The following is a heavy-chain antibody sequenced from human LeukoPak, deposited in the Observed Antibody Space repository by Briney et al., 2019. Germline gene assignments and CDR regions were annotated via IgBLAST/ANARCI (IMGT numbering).Heavy chain of an antibody. D-gene: IGHD3-22*01. Sequence: GESLKISCKGSGYSFTSYWVGWVRQMPGKGLEWMGIIYPGDSDTRYSPSFQGQVTISADKSISTAYLQWSSLKASDTAMYYCARFSDPVPPRYDSSGYYFRTSYYFDYWGQGTLVTVSS. CDR2: IYPGDSDT. CDR1: GYSFTSYW. CDR3: ARFSDPVPPRYDSSGYYFRTSYYFDY. J-gene: IGHJ4*02. V-gene: IGHV5-51*01.